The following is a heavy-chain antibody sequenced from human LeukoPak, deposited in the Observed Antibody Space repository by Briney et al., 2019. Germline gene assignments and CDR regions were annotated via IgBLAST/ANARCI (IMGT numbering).Heavy chain of an antibody. Sequence: GGSLRLSCAASGFTFSSYSMNWVRQAPGKGLEWVSYISTSSRTIYYADSVKGRFTISRDNAKNSLYLQMNSLRAEDTAVYYCAKDLLAATIDYYFDYWGQGTLVTVSS. CDR3: AKDLLAATIDYYFDY. D-gene: IGHD5-12*01. J-gene: IGHJ4*02. V-gene: IGHV3-48*01. CDR2: ISTSSRTI. CDR1: GFTFSSYS.